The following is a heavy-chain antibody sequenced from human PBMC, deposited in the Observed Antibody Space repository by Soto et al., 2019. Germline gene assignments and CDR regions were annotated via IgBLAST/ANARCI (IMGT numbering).Heavy chain of an antibody. D-gene: IGHD1-1*01. J-gene: IGHJ6*04. Sequence: QVQLVQSGAEVRKPGASVKVSCKASGYTFSNYFIHWVRQAPGHGLKSLGWITLISVGSISAQSFRGRVIMTGATDMSTVLSELAVLTAANTAIFSGARGTLDVPSLADLFDNSMDVWGEGTTVSVSA. CDR3: ARGTLDVPSLADLFDNSMDV. CDR2: ITLISVGS. V-gene: IGHV1-2*02. CDR1: GYTFSNYF.